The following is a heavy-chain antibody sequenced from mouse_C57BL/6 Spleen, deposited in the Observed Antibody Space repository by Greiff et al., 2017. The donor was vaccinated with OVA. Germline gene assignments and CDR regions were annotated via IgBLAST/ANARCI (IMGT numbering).Heavy chain of an antibody. Sequence: EVHLVESGGGLVKPGGSLKLSCAASGFTFSSYAMSWVRQTPEKRLEWVATISDGGSYTYYPDNVKGRFTISRDNAKNNLYLQMSHLKSEDTAMYYCARVITTVVATSRYWYFDVWGTGTTVTVSS. CDR2: ISDGGSYT. CDR3: ARVITTVVATSRYWYFDV. J-gene: IGHJ1*03. V-gene: IGHV5-4*01. D-gene: IGHD1-1*01. CDR1: GFTFSSYA.